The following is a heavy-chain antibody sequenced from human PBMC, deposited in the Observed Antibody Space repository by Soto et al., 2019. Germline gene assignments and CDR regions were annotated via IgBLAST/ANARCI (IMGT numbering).Heavy chain of an antibody. J-gene: IGHJ3*02. Sequence: PVGSLRLSCAASGFTFSSYEMNWVRQAPGKGLEWVSYISSSGSTIYYAASVKGRFTISRDNAKNSLYLQMNSLRAEDTAVYYCARDFIAVAGYDAFDIWGQGAMVTVSS. D-gene: IGHD6-19*01. CDR1: GFTFSSYE. CDR3: ARDFIAVAGYDAFDI. CDR2: ISSSGSTI. V-gene: IGHV3-48*03.